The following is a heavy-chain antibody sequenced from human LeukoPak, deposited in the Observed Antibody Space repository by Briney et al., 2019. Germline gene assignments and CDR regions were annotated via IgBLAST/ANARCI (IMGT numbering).Heavy chain of an antibody. Sequence: LPGGSLRLSCAASGFTFSSYAMSWVRQAPGKGREWVSGISASGGSTSYADTVKGRLNNSKDKSKNTMYLLMTRLRAEDKAVYYCAKVVGDYSTCDYWGQGTLVTVSS. CDR3: AKVVGDYSTCDY. J-gene: IGHJ4*02. CDR1: GFTFSSYA. D-gene: IGHD4-11*01. V-gene: IGHV3-23*01. CDR2: ISASGGST.